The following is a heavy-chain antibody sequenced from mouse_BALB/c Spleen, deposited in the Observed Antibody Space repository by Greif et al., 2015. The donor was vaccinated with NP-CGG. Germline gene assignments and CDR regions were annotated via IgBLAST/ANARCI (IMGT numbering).Heavy chain of an antibody. V-gene: IGHV2-9*02. CDR1: GFSLTSYG. J-gene: IGHJ2*01. CDR2: IWAGGRT. CDR3: ARDGQLTVNFLDY. D-gene: IGHD3-3*01. Sequence: VKLVESGPGLVAPSQSLSITCTVSGFSLTSYGVHWVRQPPGKGLEWLGVIWAGGRTNYNSALMSRLSISKDNSKSQFVLKMNSLQTDVTAMCYGARDGQLTVNFLDYWGQGTTLTVSS.